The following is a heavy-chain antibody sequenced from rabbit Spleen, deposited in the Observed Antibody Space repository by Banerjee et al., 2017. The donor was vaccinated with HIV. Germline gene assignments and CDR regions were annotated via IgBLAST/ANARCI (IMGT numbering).Heavy chain of an antibody. Sequence: QEQLEESAGGLVQPGGSLKLSCKASGFTLSSYYMNWVRQAPGKGLEWIACIYAAGSGDTDHANWATGRFTVSKTSSTTVTLQMTSLTAADTATYFCARGVYDDYDTYYFDLWGPGTLVTVS. V-gene: IGHV1S45*01. J-gene: IGHJ4*01. CDR3: ARGVYDDYDTYYFDL. CDR2: IYAAGSGDT. D-gene: IGHD2-1*01. CDR1: GFTLSSYYM.